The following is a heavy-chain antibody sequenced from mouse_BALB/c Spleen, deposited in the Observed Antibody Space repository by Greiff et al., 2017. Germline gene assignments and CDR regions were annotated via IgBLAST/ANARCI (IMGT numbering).Heavy chain of an antibody. CDR1: GFTFSSYG. CDR2: ISSGGSYT. V-gene: IGHV5-6*01. Sequence: DVHLVESGGDLVKPGGSLKLSCAASGFTFSSYGMSWVRQTPDKRLEWVATISSGGSYTYYPDSVKGRFTISRDNAKNTLYLQMSSLKSEDTAMYYCARHRGDADYFDYWGQGTTLTVSS. CDR3: ARHRGDADYFDY. J-gene: IGHJ2*01. D-gene: IGHD3-3*01.